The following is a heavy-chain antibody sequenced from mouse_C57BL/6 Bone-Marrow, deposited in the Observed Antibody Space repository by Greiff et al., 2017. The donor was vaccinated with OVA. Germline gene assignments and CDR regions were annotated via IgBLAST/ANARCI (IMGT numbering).Heavy chain of an antibody. D-gene: IGHD2-4*01. J-gene: IGHJ1*03. CDR1: GYTFTSYG. CDR2: IYPRSGNT. CDR3: AGYDYDGWYFDV. V-gene: IGHV1-81*01. Sequence: VKLMESGAELARPGASVKLSCKASGYTFTSYGISWVKQRTGQGLEWIGEIYPRSGNTYYNEKFKGKATLTADKSSSTAYMELRSLTSEDSAVYFCAGYDYDGWYFDVWGTGTTVTVSS.